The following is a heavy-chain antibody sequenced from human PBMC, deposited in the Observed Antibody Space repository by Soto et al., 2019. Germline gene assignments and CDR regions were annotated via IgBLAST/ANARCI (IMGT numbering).Heavy chain of an antibody. J-gene: IGHJ5*02. V-gene: IGHV3-66*01. D-gene: IGHD3-22*01. CDR2: IYSGGST. CDR3: ARDMSYYDSSGYYSWFDP. CDR1: GFTVSSNY. Sequence: GGSLRLSCAASGFTVSSNYMSWVRQAPGKGLEWVSVIYSGGSTYYADSVKGRFTISRDNSKNTLYLQMNSLRAEDTAVYYCARDMSYYDSSGYYSWFDPWGQGTLVTVSS.